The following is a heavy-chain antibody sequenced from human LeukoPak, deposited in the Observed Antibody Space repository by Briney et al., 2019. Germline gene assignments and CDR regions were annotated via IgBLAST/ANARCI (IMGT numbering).Heavy chain of an antibody. Sequence: PGGSLRLSCAASGFTFSSYAMSWVRQAPGKGLEWVSTIYGSGDDTYYADSVKGRFTISRDSSKNTLYLQMSSLRADDTAVYYYANRRVAEAASFDYWGQGTLVTVSS. D-gene: IGHD6-13*01. J-gene: IGHJ4*02. CDR3: ANRRVAEAASFDY. V-gene: IGHV3-23*01. CDR2: IYGSGDDT. CDR1: GFTFSSYA.